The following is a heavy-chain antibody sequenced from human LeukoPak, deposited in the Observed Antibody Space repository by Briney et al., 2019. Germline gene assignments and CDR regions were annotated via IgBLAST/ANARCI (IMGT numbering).Heavy chain of an antibody. CDR2: IIPISGTT. D-gene: IGHD2-15*01. Sequence: SVKVSCKSSGDTLSSYTINWVRQAPGQGLEWMGGIIPISGTTNSAQRFQGRVTITADESTHTAYLELRGLTSEDSALYYCARGGEYCSGATCYFGVYFDSWGQGTLVTVSS. V-gene: IGHV1-69*13. J-gene: IGHJ4*02. CDR3: ARGGEYCSGATCYFGVYFDS. CDR1: GDTLSSYT.